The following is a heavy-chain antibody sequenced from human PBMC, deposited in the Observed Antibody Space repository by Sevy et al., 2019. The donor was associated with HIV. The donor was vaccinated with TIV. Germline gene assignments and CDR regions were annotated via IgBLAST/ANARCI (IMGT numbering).Heavy chain of an antibody. CDR1: GYSFTNYP. CDR3: ARDSDASNHYYLDYFDY. CDR2: IRNYNGDT. D-gene: IGHD3-22*01. J-gene: IGHJ4*02. V-gene: IGHV1-18*01. Sequence: ASVKVSCKASGYSFTNYPINCVRQAPGQGLEWMGGIRNYNGDTKYAEKFQGRVTVTTDTSTRTAYMELRSLRSDDTAVYYCARDSDASNHYYLDYFDYWGQGTRVTVSS.